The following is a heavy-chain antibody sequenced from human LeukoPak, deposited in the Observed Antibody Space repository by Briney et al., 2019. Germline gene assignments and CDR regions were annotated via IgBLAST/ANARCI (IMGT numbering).Heavy chain of an antibody. V-gene: IGHV1-18*01. J-gene: IGHJ1*01. CDR3: ASPPTQGGGSGSYSFQH. D-gene: IGHD3-10*01. CDR1: GYTFTSYG. Sequence: GASVKVSCKASGYTFTSYGISWVRQAPGQGLEWMGWIIAYNGNTNYAQKLQGRVTMTTDPSTSTASMELRSLRSDDTAVYYWASPPTQGGGSGSYSFQHWGQGTLVTVSS. CDR2: IIAYNGNT.